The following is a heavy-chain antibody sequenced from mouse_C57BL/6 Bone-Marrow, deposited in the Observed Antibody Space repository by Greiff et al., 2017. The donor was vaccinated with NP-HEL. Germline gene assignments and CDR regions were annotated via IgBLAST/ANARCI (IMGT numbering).Heavy chain of an antibody. V-gene: IGHV1-22*01. CDR2: INPNNGGT. Sequence: EVKLVESGPELVKPGASVKMSCKASGYKFTDYNMHWVKQSHGKSLEWIGYINPNNGGTSYKQKFKGKATLTVNKSSSTAYMELRSLTSEDSAVYYCARSDGYDFDYWGQGTTLTVSS. CDR1: GYKFTDYN. D-gene: IGHD2-2*01. J-gene: IGHJ2*01. CDR3: ARSDGYDFDY.